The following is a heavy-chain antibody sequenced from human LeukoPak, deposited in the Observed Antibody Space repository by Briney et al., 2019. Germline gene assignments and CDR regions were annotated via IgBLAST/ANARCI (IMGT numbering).Heavy chain of an antibody. CDR2: IVVGSGNT. V-gene: IGHV1-58*02. CDR3: AKGESWFDP. CDR1: GFTFTSSA. J-gene: IGHJ5*02. Sequence: GTSVKVSCKASGFTFTSSAMQWVRQARGQRLEWIGWIVVGSGNTNYAQKFQERVTITRDMSTSTAYMELNSLRAEDTAVYYCAKGESWFDPWGQGTLVTVSS. D-gene: IGHD3-10*01.